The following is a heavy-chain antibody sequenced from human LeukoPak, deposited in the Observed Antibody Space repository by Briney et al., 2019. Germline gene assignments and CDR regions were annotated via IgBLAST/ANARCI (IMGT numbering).Heavy chain of an antibody. J-gene: IGHJ4*02. Sequence: GRSLRLSCAASGFTFSSYGMHWVRQAPGKGLEWVAVIWYDGSNKYYADSVKGRFTISRDNAKSSLYLQMNSPRDEDTAVFYCVSGSGHWGQGTLVTVSS. D-gene: IGHD2-2*03. CDR2: IWYDGSNK. V-gene: IGHV3-33*01. CDR1: GFTFSSYG. CDR3: VSGSGH.